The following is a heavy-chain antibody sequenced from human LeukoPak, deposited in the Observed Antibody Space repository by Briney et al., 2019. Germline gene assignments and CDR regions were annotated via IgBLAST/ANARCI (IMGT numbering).Heavy chain of an antibody. V-gene: IGHV1-69*04. Sequence: SVKVSCKASGGTFSSYAISWVRQAPGQGLEWMGRIIPILGIANYAQKFQGRVTITADKSTSTAYMELSSLRSEDTAVYYCARAGDGGVVVEIGYFQHWGQGTLVTVSS. D-gene: IGHD2-15*01. CDR1: GGTFSSYA. J-gene: IGHJ1*01. CDR3: ARAGDGGVVVEIGYFQH. CDR2: IIPILGIA.